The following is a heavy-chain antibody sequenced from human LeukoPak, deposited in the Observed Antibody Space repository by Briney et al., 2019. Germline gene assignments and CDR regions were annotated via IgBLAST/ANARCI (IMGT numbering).Heavy chain of an antibody. CDR2: INPAVGTT. Sequence: GASVKVSCKASGYTLTSYYMHWVRQAPGQGLEWMGTINPAVGTTTYAREFQGRVTMTRDTSTSTVYMELSSLRSEDTAVYYCARDSCSGGRCYYFDYWGQGILVTVSS. CDR3: ARDSCSGGRCYYFDY. V-gene: IGHV1-46*01. D-gene: IGHD2-15*01. CDR1: GYTLTSYY. J-gene: IGHJ4*02.